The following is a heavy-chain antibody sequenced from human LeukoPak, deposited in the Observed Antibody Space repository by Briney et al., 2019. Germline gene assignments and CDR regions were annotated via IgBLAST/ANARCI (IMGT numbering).Heavy chain of an antibody. V-gene: IGHV5-51*01. J-gene: IGHJ4*02. D-gene: IGHD1-26*01. Sequence: AGGSLRLSCAGSGLIFSAYAMSWVRQLPGKGLEWMGIIYPGDSDTRYSPSFQGQVTISADKSISTAYLQWSSLKASDTAIYYCARHGTLRGSGDYWGQGTLVTVSS. CDR1: GLIFSAYA. CDR2: IYPGDSDT. CDR3: ARHGTLRGSGDY.